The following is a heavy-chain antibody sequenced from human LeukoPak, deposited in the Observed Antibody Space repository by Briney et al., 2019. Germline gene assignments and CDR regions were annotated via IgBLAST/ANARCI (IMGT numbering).Heavy chain of an antibody. J-gene: IGHJ4*02. CDR2: IYSGGST. Sequence: PRGSLRLSCAASGFTVSSIYMSWVRQAPGKGLEWGSVIYSGGSTYCALSVKGRFTLSRDNPKNTLFLQMNSLRAEDTAVYYCARVWDSGSWYYWGQGTLVTVSS. V-gene: IGHV3-53*01. CDR1: GFTVSSIY. CDR3: ARVWDSGSWYY. D-gene: IGHD3-10*01.